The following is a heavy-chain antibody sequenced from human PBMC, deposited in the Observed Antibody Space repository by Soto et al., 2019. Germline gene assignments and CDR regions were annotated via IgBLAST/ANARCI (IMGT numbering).Heavy chain of an antibody. Sequence: ASVKVSCKASGHTFADYYRKWVRQVPGQGLEWMGRINPNSGGTNYAQKFQGWVTMTRDTSISTAYMDLSRLRSDDTAVYYCTRETTMVTENAFDIWGQGTIVTVSS. D-gene: IGHD2-21*02. CDR2: INPNSGGT. V-gene: IGHV1-2*04. CDR1: GHTFADYY. CDR3: TRETTMVTENAFDI. J-gene: IGHJ3*02.